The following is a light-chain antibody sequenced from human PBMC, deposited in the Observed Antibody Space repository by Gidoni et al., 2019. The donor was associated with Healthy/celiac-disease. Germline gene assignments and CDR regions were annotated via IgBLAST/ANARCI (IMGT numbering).Light chain of an antibody. CDR2: QDT. CDR1: KLGDKY. J-gene: IGLJ3*02. V-gene: IGLV3-1*01. Sequence: SYELTQPPSVSVSPGQTASITCSGDKLGDKYAYWYQQKPGQSPLLVIYQDTKRPSGIPERFSGSNSGNTATLTISGTQAMDEADYYCQAWDSSTAVFGGGTKLTVV. CDR3: QAWDSSTAV.